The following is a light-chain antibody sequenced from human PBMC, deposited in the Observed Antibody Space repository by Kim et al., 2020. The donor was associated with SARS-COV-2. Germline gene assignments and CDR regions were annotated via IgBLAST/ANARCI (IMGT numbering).Light chain of an antibody. V-gene: IGLV1-47*01. J-gene: IGLJ3*02. CDR2: KNS. CDR3: VAWDDGLSVWM. Sequence: QSVLTQPPSVSGTPGQRVTISCSGSSSNIGSNNVYWYQQLPGRAPNVLLYKNSQRPSGVSDRFSGSRSGTSASLAISGLRSDDEAVYHCVAWDDGLSVWMFGGGTQLTVL. CDR1: SSNIGSNN.